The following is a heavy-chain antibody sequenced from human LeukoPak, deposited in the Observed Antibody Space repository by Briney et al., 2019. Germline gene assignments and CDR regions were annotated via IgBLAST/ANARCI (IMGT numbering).Heavy chain of an antibody. CDR1: GGTLSSYA. V-gene: IGHV1-69*13. J-gene: IGHJ1*01. CDR3: ARDLPHLRYCSSTSCPSAEYFQH. D-gene: IGHD2-2*01. CDR2: IIPIFCTA. Sequence: SVKVSCKASGGTLSSYAISWVRQAPGQGLEWMGGIIPIFCTANYAQKFQGRVTITADESTSTAYMELSSLRSEDTAVYYCARDLPHLRYCSSTSCPSAEYFQHWGQGTLVTVSS.